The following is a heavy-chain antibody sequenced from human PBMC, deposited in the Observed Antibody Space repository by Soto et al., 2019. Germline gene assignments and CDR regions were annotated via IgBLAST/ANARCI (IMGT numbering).Heavy chain of an antibody. CDR3: ARETISYDSSGYYQTTFDY. CDR2: ISSSSSYI. CDR1: GFTFSSYS. D-gene: IGHD3-22*01. Sequence: GGSLRLSCAASGFTFSSYSMNWVRQAPGKGLEWVSSISSSSSYIYYADSVKGRFTISRDNAKNSLYLQMNSLRAEDTAVYYCARETISYDSSGYYQTTFDYWGQGTLVTVSS. J-gene: IGHJ4*02. V-gene: IGHV3-21*01.